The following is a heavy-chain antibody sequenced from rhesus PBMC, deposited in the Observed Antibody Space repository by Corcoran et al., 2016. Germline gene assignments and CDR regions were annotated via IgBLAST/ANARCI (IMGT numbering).Heavy chain of an antibody. CDR1: GGSISSNS. J-gene: IGHJ4*01. V-gene: IGHV4-173*01. CDR3: VGLMVAGPVEY. CDR2: ISGDDRST. D-gene: IGHD6-37*01. Sequence: QVQLQESGPGLVKPSETLSLTCAVSGGSISSNSWTWIRQPPGKGLEWIGRISGDDRSTDYNPSLRSRVTISTDTSKTQFSLKVDSVTAADTAVYYCVGLMVAGPVEYWGQGVLVTVSS.